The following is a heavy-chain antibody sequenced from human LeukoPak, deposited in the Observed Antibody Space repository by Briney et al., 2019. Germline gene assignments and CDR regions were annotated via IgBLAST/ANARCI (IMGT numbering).Heavy chain of an antibody. Sequence: GGSLRLSCAASRFTFSSYSMNWVRQAPGKGLEWVSSISSSGSYIYYADSVKGRFTISRDNAKNSLYLQMNSLRAEDTAVYYCARASQGSSGTPHGLGYYYYYMDVWGKGTTVTVSS. CDR3: ARASQGSSGTPHGLGYYYYYMDV. CDR1: RFTFSSYS. V-gene: IGHV3-21*01. D-gene: IGHD3-10*01. CDR2: ISSSGSYI. J-gene: IGHJ6*03.